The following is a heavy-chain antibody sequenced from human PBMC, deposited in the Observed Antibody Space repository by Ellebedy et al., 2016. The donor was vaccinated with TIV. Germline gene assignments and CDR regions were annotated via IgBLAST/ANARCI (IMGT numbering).Heavy chain of an antibody. Sequence: SETLSLXXTVSGGSISSGGYYWSWIRQHPGKGLEWIGYIYYSGSTYYNPSLKSRVTISVDTSKNQFSLQLSSVTAADTAVYYCATLVGRADYWGQGTLVTVSS. CDR1: GGSISSGGYY. V-gene: IGHV4-31*03. J-gene: IGHJ4*02. CDR3: ATLVGRADY. CDR2: IYYSGST. D-gene: IGHD1-26*01.